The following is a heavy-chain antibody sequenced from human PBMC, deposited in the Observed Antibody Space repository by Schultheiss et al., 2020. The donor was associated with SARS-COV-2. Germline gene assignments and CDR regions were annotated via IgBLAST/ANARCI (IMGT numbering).Heavy chain of an antibody. CDR1: GFTFSSYG. J-gene: IGHJ3*02. V-gene: IGHV3-30*03. D-gene: IGHD5-12*01. CDR3: TTDIVATIFDI. Sequence: GGSLRLSCAASGFTFSSYGMHWVRQAPGKGLEWVAVISYDGSNKYYADSVKGRFTISRDNSKNTLYLQMNSLKTEDTAVYYCTTDIVATIFDIWGQGTMVTVSS. CDR2: ISYDGSNK.